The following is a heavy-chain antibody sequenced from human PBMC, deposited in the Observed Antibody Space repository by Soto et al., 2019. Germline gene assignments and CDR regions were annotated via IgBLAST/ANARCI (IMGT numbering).Heavy chain of an antibody. Sequence: GGSLSLACVASGFTFSRFAMSWVRQAPGKGLEWVSTISPPGGTTFYADSARGRFTISRDNSKNTLYLELNSLRAEDTAIYYCAKDLTPIQLWPSSFDFWGQGTLVTVSS. J-gene: IGHJ4*02. CDR2: ISPPGGTT. D-gene: IGHD5-18*01. CDR1: GFTFSRFA. CDR3: AKDLTPIQLWPSSFDF. V-gene: IGHV3-23*01.